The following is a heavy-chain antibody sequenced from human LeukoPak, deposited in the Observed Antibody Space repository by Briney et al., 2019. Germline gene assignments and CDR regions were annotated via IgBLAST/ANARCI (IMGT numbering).Heavy chain of an antibody. J-gene: IGHJ1*01. CDR3: ASPGYCSGSVCYSGYLQH. CDR2: VYYGGDT. Sequence: GGSLRLSCAASGSTFSIYSMNWVRQAPGKGLEWVSVVYYGGDTYYADSVKGRFTTSRDSSKNTLYLQMHSLRAEDTAVYYCASPGYCSGSVCYSGYLQHWGQGTLVTVST. V-gene: IGHV3-53*01. D-gene: IGHD2-15*01. CDR1: GSTFSIYS.